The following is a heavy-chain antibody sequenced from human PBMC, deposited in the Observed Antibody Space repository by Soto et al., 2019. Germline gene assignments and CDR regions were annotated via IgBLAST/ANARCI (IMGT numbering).Heavy chain of an antibody. D-gene: IGHD6-19*01. J-gene: IGHJ6*02. Sequence: GGSLRLSCAASGFTFSSYSMNWVRQAPGKGLEWVSSISSSSSYIYYADSVKGRFTISRDNAKNSLYLQMNSLRAEDTAVYYCAKDRLVAFFYGMDVWGQGTTVTVSS. CDR3: AKDRLVAFFYGMDV. CDR2: ISSSSSYI. CDR1: GFTFSSYS. V-gene: IGHV3-21*01.